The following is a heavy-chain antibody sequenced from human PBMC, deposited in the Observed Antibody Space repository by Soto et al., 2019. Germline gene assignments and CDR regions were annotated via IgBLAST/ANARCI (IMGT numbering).Heavy chain of an antibody. CDR3: ARGNVANYFEP. J-gene: IGHJ5*02. Sequence: GESLKISCQSSGYTFANYWIVWVRQMPGKGLEWMGIIDPSDSTVKYSPSVQGQVTMSVDKSISTAYLQWSSLKVSDAAVYYCARGNVANYFEPWGQGTLVTVSS. V-gene: IGHV5-51*01. CDR1: GYTFANYW. D-gene: IGHD1-7*01. CDR2: IDPSDSTV.